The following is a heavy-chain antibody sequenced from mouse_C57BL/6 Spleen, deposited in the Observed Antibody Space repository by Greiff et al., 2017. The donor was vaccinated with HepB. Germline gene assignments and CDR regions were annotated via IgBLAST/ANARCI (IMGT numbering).Heavy chain of an antibody. V-gene: IGHV1-26*01. J-gene: IGHJ1*03. Sequence: EVQLQQSGPELVKPGASVKISCKASGYTFTDYYMNWVKQSHGKSLEWIGDINPNNGGTSYNQKFKGKATLTVDKSSSTAYMELRSLTSEDSAVYYCAELRGYFDVWGTGTTVTVSS. D-gene: IGHD1-1*01. CDR1: GYTFTDYY. CDR3: AELRGYFDV. CDR2: INPNNGGT.